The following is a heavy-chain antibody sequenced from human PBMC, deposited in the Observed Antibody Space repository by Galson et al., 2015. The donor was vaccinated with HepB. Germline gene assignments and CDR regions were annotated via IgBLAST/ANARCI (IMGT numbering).Heavy chain of an antibody. J-gene: IGHJ4*02. V-gene: IGHV3-48*04. CDR1: GLTFSDYS. Sequence: SLRLSCAASGLTFSDYSMHWVRQAPGKGLEWVAYISSSSNTIYYADSLKGRFTISRDNAKKSLYLQMNTLRAEDTAVYYCAGPLRFLVPHDYWGQGTLVTVSS. CDR2: ISSSSNTI. D-gene: IGHD3-3*01. CDR3: AGPLRFLVPHDY.